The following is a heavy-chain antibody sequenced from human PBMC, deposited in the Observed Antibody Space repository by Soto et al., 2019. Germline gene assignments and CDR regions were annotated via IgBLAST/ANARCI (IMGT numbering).Heavy chain of an antibody. CDR2: INHSGST. D-gene: IGHD4-4*01. CDR3: AKEGGNSNVNYYYGMDV. CDR1: GESFSYYY. V-gene: IGHV4-34*09. Sequence: PSETLSLTCAVYGESFSYYYWSWIRQPPGKGLEWIGEINHSGSTYYNPSLKSRVTISVDTSKNQFSLKLSSVTAADTAVYYCAKEGGNSNVNYYYGMDVWGQGTTVTVSS. J-gene: IGHJ6*02.